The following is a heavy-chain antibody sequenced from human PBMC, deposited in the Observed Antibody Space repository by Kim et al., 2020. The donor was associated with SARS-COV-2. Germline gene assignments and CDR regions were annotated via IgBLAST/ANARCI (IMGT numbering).Heavy chain of an antibody. J-gene: IGHJ6*02. D-gene: IGHD2-21*02. CDR2: IYYSGST. CDR1: GGSISSSSYY. Sequence: SETLSLTCTVSGGSISSSSYYWGWIRQPPGKGLEWIGSIYYSGSTYYNPSLKSRVTISVDTSKNQFSLKLSSVTAADTAVYYCARHPNASYCGGDCPYFQPYYYYYGMDVWGQGTTVTVSS. V-gene: IGHV4-39*01. CDR3: ARHPNASYCGGDCPYFQPYYYYYGMDV.